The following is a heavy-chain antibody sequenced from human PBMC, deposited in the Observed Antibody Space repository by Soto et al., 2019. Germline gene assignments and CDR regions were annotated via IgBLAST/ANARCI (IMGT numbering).Heavy chain of an antibody. V-gene: IGHV4-59*13. J-gene: IGHJ5*02. CDR2: SYYTGST. Sequence: PXETLRLPCTVSGGSIRSCDWNWLRQPPGKGLEWIGYSYYTGSTNHNPSLKSRVTISLDTSKNQFSLRLRSVTAADTAIYYCATSYSASTWFDPWGQGTMVTVSS. CDR3: ATSYSASTWFDP. D-gene: IGHD6-6*01. CDR1: GGSIRSCD.